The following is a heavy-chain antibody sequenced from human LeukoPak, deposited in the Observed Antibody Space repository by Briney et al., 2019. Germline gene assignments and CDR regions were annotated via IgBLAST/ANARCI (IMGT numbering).Heavy chain of an antibody. V-gene: IGHV3-30*02. D-gene: IGHD3-22*01. CDR3: ARDLSPEYYYDSTPFDY. J-gene: IGHJ4*02. CDR1: GFTFSSYG. CDR2: IRYDGSHK. Sequence: GGSLRLSCAASGFTFSSYGMHWVRQAPGKGLEWVAFIRYDGSHKYYADSVKGRFTISRDNSENTLYLQMNSLRAEDTAVYYCARDLSPEYYYDSTPFDYWGQGTLVTVSS.